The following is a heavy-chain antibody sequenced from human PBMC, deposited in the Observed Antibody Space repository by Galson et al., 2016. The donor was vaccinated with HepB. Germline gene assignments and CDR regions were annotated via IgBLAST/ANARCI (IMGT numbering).Heavy chain of an antibody. J-gene: IGHJ3*02. CDR2: INPDGSWI. D-gene: IGHD3-3*01. CDR3: VTGPGPHFSSEWFIWGEEAFDI. V-gene: IGHV3-74*01. CDR1: GFTFSRYW. Sequence: SLRLSCADSGFTFSRYWIHWARQAPGKGLMWVSRINPDGSWITYADSVQGRFTIFRDNAKNTLSLQMNSLRAEDTAVYSCVTGPGPHFSSEWFIWGEEAFDIWGQGTMVTVSS.